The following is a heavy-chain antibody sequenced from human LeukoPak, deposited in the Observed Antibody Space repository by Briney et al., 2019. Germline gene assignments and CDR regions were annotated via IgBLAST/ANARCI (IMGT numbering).Heavy chain of an antibody. D-gene: IGHD3-22*01. J-gene: IGHJ4*02. CDR3: TEGVGYYHDSSGYYYFDY. CDR1: GFTLSSYA. Sequence: GGSLRLSCAVSGFTLSSYAMRWVRQAPGKGLEWVSAISGSGGSTYYADSVKGRFTISRDNSKNTLYLQMNSLRGEDTAVYYCTEGVGYYHDSSGYYYFDYWGQGTLVTVSS. CDR2: ISGSGGST. V-gene: IGHV3-23*01.